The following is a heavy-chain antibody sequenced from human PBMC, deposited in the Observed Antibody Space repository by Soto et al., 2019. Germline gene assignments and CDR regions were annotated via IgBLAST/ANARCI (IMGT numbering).Heavy chain of an antibody. CDR1: GFTFSSYG. D-gene: IGHD6-13*01. Sequence: PGGSLRLSCAASGFTFSSYGMNWVRQAPGKGLEWVSYISSSGSTIYYADSVKGRFTISRDNAKNSLYLQMNSLRAEDTAVYYCERGLSIAAALDYWGQGTLVTVSS. J-gene: IGHJ4*02. CDR2: ISSSGSTI. V-gene: IGHV3-48*03. CDR3: ERGLSIAAALDY.